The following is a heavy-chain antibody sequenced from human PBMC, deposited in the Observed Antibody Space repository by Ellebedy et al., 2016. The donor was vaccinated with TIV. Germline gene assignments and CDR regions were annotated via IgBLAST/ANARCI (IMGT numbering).Heavy chain of an antibody. D-gene: IGHD4-17*01. Sequence: GESLKISXAASGFTFSSYSMSWVRQAPGKGLEWISSITDGRGTTYYADSVKGRFTISRDNSKNTLYLQMNSLRAEDTAVYSCAKESYDFGDYEGYYFDNWGQGTLVTVSS. V-gene: IGHV3-23*01. J-gene: IGHJ4*02. CDR3: AKESYDFGDYEGYYFDN. CDR2: ITDGRGTT. CDR1: GFTFSSYS.